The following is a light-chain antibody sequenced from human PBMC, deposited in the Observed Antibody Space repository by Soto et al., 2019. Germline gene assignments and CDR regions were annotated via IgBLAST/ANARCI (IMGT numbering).Light chain of an antibody. CDR3: AAWDDSLNDVV. Sequence: QSVLTQPPSVSGAPGQRVTISCTGSSSNIGAGYDVHWYQQLPGTAPKLLIYGNSNRPSGVPDRFSGSKSGTSASLAITGLQAEDEADYYCAAWDDSLNDVVFGGGTQLTVL. CDR1: SSNIGAGYD. V-gene: IGLV1-40*01. J-gene: IGLJ2*01. CDR2: GNS.